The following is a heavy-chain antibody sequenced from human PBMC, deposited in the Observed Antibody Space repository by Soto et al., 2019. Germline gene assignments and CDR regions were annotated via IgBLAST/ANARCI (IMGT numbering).Heavy chain of an antibody. D-gene: IGHD3-22*01. J-gene: IGHJ5*02. CDR3: ARDRDYDTRFDP. Sequence: SETLSLTCTVSGGSISSGGYYWSWIRQHPGKGLEWIGYIYYSGSTYYNPSLKSRVTMSVDTSKNQFSLKLSSVTAADTAVYYCARDRDYDTRFDPWGQGTLVTVSS. CDR1: GGSISSGGYY. CDR2: IYYSGST. V-gene: IGHV4-31*03.